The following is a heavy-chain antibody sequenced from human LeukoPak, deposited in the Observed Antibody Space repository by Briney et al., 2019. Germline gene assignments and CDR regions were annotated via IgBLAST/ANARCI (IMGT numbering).Heavy chain of an antibody. Sequence: ASVKVSCKASGGTFSSYAISWVRQAPGQGLEWMGGIIPIFGTANYAQKFQGRVTITTDESTSTAYMELSSLRSEDTAVYYCARDTQSGCYYYYMDVWGKGTTVTVSS. J-gene: IGHJ6*03. CDR3: ARDTQSGCYYYYMDV. CDR1: GGTFSSYA. V-gene: IGHV1-69*05. D-gene: IGHD3-10*01. CDR2: IIPIFGTA.